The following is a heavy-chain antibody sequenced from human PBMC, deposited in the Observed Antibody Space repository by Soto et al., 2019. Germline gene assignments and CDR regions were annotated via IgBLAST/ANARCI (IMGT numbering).Heavy chain of an antibody. Sequence: SETLSLTCSVSDGSISNCNFYWRWIRQPPGKGLEWIAYIHSGGSTDYNPSLKSRVFISRDTSKNQFSLTVRSVTAADTAMYYCASVGDFAGAYWGQGHLVSVSS. V-gene: IGHV4-61*01. CDR2: IHSGGST. CDR3: ASVGDFAGAY. J-gene: IGHJ4*02. D-gene: IGHD6-13*01. CDR1: DGSISNCNFY.